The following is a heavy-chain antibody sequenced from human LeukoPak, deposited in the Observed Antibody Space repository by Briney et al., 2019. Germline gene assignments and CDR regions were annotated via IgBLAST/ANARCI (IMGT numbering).Heavy chain of an antibody. CDR1: GFTFSSYG. Sequence: GGPLRLFCAASGFTFSSYGMHWVRQAPGKGLEWVAVISYDGSNKYYGDSVKGRFTISRDNSKNTLYLQMNSLRAEDTAVYYCARDQGGGSSSWPTRYYFDYWGQGTLVTVSS. CDR3: ARDQGGGSSSWPTRYYFDY. D-gene: IGHD6-13*01. J-gene: IGHJ4*02. V-gene: IGHV3-30*03. CDR2: ISYDGSNK.